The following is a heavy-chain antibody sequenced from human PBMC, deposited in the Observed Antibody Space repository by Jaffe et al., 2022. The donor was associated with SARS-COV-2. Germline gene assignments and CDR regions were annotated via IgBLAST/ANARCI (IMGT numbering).Heavy chain of an antibody. V-gene: IGHV4-59*01. CDR1: GGSISSYY. J-gene: IGHJ5*02. D-gene: IGHD3-3*01. CDR2: IYYSGST. CDR3: ARSYDFWSGYWGVYWFDP. Sequence: QVQLQESGPGLVKPSETLSLTCTVSGGSISSYYWSWIRQPPGKGLEWIGYIYYSGSTNYNPSLKSRVTISVDTSKNQFSLKLSSVTAADTAVYYCARSYDFWSGYWGVYWFDPWGQGTLVTVSS.